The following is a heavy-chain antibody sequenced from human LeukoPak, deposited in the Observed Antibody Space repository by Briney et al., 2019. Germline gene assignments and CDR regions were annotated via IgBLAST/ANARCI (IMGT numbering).Heavy chain of an antibody. Sequence: RAPVKVSCKASGYTFSSYAMHWVRQAPGQRLEWMGWINAGNGNTKYSQKFQDRITFTSDTSASTAYMELSSLRSEDTAVYYCASHCSGGSCSRSYYFDYWGQGTLVTVSS. J-gene: IGHJ4*02. CDR3: ASHCSGGSCSRSYYFDY. CDR2: INAGNGNT. V-gene: IGHV1-3*01. D-gene: IGHD2-15*01. CDR1: GYTFSSYA.